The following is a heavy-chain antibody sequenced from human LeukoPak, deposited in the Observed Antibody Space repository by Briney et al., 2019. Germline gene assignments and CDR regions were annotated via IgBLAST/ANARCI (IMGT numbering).Heavy chain of an antibody. V-gene: IGHV4-34*01. J-gene: IGHJ5*02. Sequence: LSETLSLTCAMHSESSGGDDWTWIRQPPGKGLEWIGEVSPGGSTRYNPSLRSRVTISLDTSRSRFSLRLSSVTAADTGVYYCARDGGTRLGFDPWGQGTLVTVSS. CDR1: SESSGGDD. CDR3: ARDGGTRLGFDP. D-gene: IGHD3-16*01. CDR2: VSPGGST.